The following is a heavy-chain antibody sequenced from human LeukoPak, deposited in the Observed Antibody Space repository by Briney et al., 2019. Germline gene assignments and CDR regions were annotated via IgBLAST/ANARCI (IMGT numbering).Heavy chain of an antibody. Sequence: NSGGSLRLSCAASGFTFTHAWITWVRQAPGKGLEWVGQIKSKTDGGTTDYAAPAKGRFTLSRDDSKNTLYLQMNSMKTEDTAVYYCTTSLYYYGSGTKFAFDSWGQGTPVTVSS. CDR3: TTSLYYYGSGTKFAFDS. CDR2: IKSKTDGGTT. V-gene: IGHV3-15*01. CDR1: GFTFTHAW. D-gene: IGHD3-10*01. J-gene: IGHJ4*02.